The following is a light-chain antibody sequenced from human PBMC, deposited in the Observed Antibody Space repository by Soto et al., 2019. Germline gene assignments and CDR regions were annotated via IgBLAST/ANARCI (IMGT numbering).Light chain of an antibody. Sequence: DIQMTQSPSSVSASVGDRVTITCRASQDISGWLAWFQQKPGKAPNLLIYAASILQSGVPSRFSGSGSGTDFTLTITYLQPEDFATYYCQQANSSPWTFGQGTKVDIK. V-gene: IGKV1D-12*01. CDR3: QQANSSPWT. CDR1: QDISGW. J-gene: IGKJ1*01. CDR2: AAS.